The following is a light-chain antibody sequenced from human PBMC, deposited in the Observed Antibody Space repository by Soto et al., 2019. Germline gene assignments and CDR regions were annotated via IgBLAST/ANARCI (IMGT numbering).Light chain of an antibody. CDR3: LQYGSSPWT. Sequence: EIGLTQSPGTLSLSPGERATLSCRASQSVSSSYLAWYQQKPGQAPRLLIYGASSRATGIPDRFSGSGSGTDFTLTISRLEPEDFAVYYCLQYGSSPWTFGQGTKVDIK. V-gene: IGKV3-20*01. CDR2: GAS. J-gene: IGKJ1*01. CDR1: QSVSSSY.